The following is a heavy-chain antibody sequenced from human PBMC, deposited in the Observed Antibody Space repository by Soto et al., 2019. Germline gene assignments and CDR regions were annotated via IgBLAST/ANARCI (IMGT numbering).Heavy chain of an antibody. V-gene: IGHV4-59*01. CDR1: GGSISSYY. CDR2: IYYSGST. Sequence: SETLSLTCTVSGGSISSYYWSWIRQPPRKGLEWIGYIYYSGSTNYNPSLKSRVTISVDTSKNQFSLKLSSVTAADTAVYYCARDFYGVRFDYWGQGTLVTVSS. D-gene: IGHD4-17*01. J-gene: IGHJ4*02. CDR3: ARDFYGVRFDY.